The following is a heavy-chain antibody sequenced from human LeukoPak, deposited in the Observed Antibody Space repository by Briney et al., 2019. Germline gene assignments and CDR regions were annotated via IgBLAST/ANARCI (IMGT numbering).Heavy chain of an antibody. CDR1: GFTFSNAW. J-gene: IGHJ4*02. Sequence: PGGSLRLSCAASGFTFSNAWMSWIRQPPGKGLEWIGSIYYSGSTYYNPSLKSRVTISIDTSKNQFSLKLSSVTAADTAVYYCATGDVVVPTAAQRPLDYWGQGTLVTVSS. D-gene: IGHD2-2*01. CDR3: ATGDVVVPTAAQRPLDY. V-gene: IGHV4-59*05. CDR2: IYYSGST.